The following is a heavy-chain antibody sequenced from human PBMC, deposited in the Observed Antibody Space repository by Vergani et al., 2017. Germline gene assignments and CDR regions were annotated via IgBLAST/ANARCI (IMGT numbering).Heavy chain of an antibody. D-gene: IGHD2-15*01. Sequence: QVQLQESGPGLVKPSETLSLTCTVSGDSVISTDYHWGCIRQPPGKGLEWIGSMDYSGSTSYNPSLESRISIAFETPKNQVPLRLTSVTAADTAVYYCASKRGACRAAYCHSYDFWGQGTLVGVSS. CDR3: ASKRGACRAAYCHSYDF. CDR2: MDYSGST. CDR1: GDSVISTDYH. J-gene: IGHJ4*02. V-gene: IGHV4-39*01.